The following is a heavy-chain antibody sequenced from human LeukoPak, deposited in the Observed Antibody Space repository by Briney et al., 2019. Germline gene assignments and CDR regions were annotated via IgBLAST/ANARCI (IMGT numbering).Heavy chain of an antibody. CDR1: GYTFTGYY. D-gene: IGHD3-9*01. V-gene: IGHV1-2*06. CDR2: INPNSGGT. J-gene: IGHJ6*02. Sequence: ASVKASCKASGYTFTGYYMHWVRRAPGQGLEWMGRINPNSGGTNYAQKFHGRVTMTRDTSHSTAYIELTRLRSDDPALYYCARLLDILTDYVVYYYYGMDVWGQGTTVTVSS. CDR3: ARLLDILTDYVVYYYYGMDV.